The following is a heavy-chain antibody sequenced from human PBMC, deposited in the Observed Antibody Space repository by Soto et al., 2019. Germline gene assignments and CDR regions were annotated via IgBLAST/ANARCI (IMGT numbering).Heavy chain of an antibody. CDR3: ARTLSWRRGPFDS. CDR1: GFIFNTYS. CDR2: ISGSSQTI. J-gene: IGHJ4*02. D-gene: IGHD2-15*01. V-gene: IGHV3-48*02. Sequence: VGSLRLSCAASGFIFNTYSMIWVRQAPGKGLEWVSYISGSSQTIFYADSVRGRFTISRDNANNSTYLQMVSLRDEDTAVYYCARTLSWRRGPFDSWGQGTLVTVLL.